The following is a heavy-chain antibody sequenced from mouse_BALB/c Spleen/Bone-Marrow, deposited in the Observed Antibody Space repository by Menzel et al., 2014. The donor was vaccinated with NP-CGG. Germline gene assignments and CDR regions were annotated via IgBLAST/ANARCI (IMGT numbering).Heavy chain of an antibody. CDR2: IDPANGNT. D-gene: IGHD2-14*01. Sequence: VQLKESGAVLVKPGASVKLSCTASGFNIKDTYMHWVKQRPEQGLEWIGRIDPANGNTKYDPKFQGKATITADTSSNTAYQQLSSLTSEDTAVYYCASYYRYDRRFAYWGQGTLVTVSA. J-gene: IGHJ3*01. V-gene: IGHV14-3*02. CDR1: GFNIKDTY. CDR3: ASYYRYDRRFAY.